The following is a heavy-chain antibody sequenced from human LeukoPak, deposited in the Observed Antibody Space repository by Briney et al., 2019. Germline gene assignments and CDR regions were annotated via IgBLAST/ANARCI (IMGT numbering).Heavy chain of an antibody. J-gene: IGHJ4*02. CDR2: IKQDGSEK. D-gene: IGHD4-17*01. CDR3: TAGGDYDYFDY. V-gene: IGHV3-7*03. CDR1: GFTFSSYW. Sequence: PGGSLRLSCAASGFTFSSYWMSWVRQAPGKGLEWVANIKQDGSEKYYVDSVKGRFTISRDNSKNTLYLQMNSLRAEDTAVYYCTAGGDYDYFDYWGQGTLVTVSS.